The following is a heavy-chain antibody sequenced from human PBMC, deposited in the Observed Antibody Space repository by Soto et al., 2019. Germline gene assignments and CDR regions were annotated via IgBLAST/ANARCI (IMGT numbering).Heavy chain of an antibody. V-gene: IGHV3-30-3*01. CDR2: ISYDGSNK. CDR1: GFTFSSYA. J-gene: IGHJ6*02. CDR3: ARDPTYYDFWSGDSPNYGMDV. Sequence: QVQLVESGGGVVQPGRSLRLSCAASGFTFSSYAMHWVRQAPGKGLEWVAVISYDGSNKYYADSVKGRFTISRDNSKNTLYLQMNSLRAEDTAVYYCARDPTYYDFWSGDSPNYGMDVWGQGTTVTVSS. D-gene: IGHD3-3*01.